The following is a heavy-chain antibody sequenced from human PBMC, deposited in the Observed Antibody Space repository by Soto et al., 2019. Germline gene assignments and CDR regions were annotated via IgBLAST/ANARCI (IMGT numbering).Heavy chain of an antibody. Sequence: ASVKVSCKASGYTFTSYGRRWVRQAPGQGLEWMGWISAYNGNTNYAQKLQGRVTMTTDTSTSTAYMELRSLRSDDTAVYYCARGRNILTGYPPYDAFDIWGQGTMVTVSS. V-gene: IGHV1-18*01. CDR2: ISAYNGNT. D-gene: IGHD3-9*01. CDR3: ARGRNILTGYPPYDAFDI. J-gene: IGHJ3*02. CDR1: GYTFTSYG.